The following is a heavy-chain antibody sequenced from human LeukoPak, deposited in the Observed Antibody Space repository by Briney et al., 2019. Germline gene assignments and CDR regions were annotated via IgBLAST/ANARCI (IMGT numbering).Heavy chain of an antibody. Sequence: GGSLRLSCSASGFTSSSYAMHWVRHAPGKGLDYVSAVSSVGGTTYYADSVKGRFTITRDNSKNTLYLQMSSLRDEDTAVYYCASLIPAAGTRDYWGQGTLVTVSS. CDR1: GFTSSSYA. CDR2: VSSVGGTT. D-gene: IGHD6-13*01. V-gene: IGHV3-64D*06. J-gene: IGHJ4*02. CDR3: ASLIPAAGTRDY.